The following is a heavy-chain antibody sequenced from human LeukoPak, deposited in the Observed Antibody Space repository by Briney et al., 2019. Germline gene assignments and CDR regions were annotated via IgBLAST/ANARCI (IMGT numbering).Heavy chain of an antibody. CDR2: FDPEDGET. D-gene: IGHD3-22*01. CDR1: GYTLTELS. J-gene: IGHJ4*02. Sequence: ASVKVSCKVSGYTLTELSMHWVRQAPGKGLEWMGGFDPEDGETIHAQKFQGRVTMTEDTSTDTAYVELSSLRSEDTAVYYCATVGYDSSGPYFDYWGQGTLVTVSS. CDR3: ATVGYDSSGPYFDY. V-gene: IGHV1-24*01.